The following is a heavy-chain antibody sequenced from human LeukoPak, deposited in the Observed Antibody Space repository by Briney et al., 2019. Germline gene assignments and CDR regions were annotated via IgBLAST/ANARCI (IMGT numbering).Heavy chain of an antibody. CDR1: GFSFDDYG. D-gene: IGHD5-18*01. CDR3: AKDQTTAMVTVFDY. CDR2: ISGSGGST. V-gene: IGHV3-23*01. J-gene: IGHJ4*02. Sequence: PGGSLRLSCAASGFSFDDYGMSWVRQAPGKGLEWVSAISGSGGSTYYADSVKGRFTISRDNSKNTLYLQMNSLRAEDTAVYYCAKDQTTAMVTVFDYWGQGTLVTVSS.